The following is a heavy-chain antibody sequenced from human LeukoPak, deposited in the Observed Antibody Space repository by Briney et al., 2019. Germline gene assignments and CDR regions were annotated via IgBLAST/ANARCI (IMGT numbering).Heavy chain of an antibody. CDR3: ARDSAVGYCSSTSCYTDWFDP. CDR2: MNPNSGNT. D-gene: IGHD2-2*02. V-gene: IGHV1-8*01. CDR1: GYTFTSYD. Sequence: ASVKDSCKASGYTFTSYDINWVRQATGQGLEWMGWMNPNSGNTGYAQKFQGRVTMTRNTSISTAYMELSSLRSEDTAVYYCARDSAVGYCSSTSCYTDWFDPWGQGTLVTVSS. J-gene: IGHJ5*02.